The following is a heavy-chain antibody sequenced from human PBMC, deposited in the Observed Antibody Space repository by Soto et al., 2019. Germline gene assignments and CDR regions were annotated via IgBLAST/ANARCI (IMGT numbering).Heavy chain of an antibody. CDR2: ISSSGSTI. D-gene: IGHD3-3*01. Sequence: GGSLRLSCAASGFTFSDYYMSWIRQAPGKGLEWVSYISSSGSTIYYADSVKGRFTISRDNAKNSLYLQMNSLRAEDTAVYYCARVYYDSYYYYYYMDVWGKGTTVTVSS. J-gene: IGHJ6*03. V-gene: IGHV3-11*01. CDR3: ARVYYDSYYYYYYMDV. CDR1: GFTFSDYY.